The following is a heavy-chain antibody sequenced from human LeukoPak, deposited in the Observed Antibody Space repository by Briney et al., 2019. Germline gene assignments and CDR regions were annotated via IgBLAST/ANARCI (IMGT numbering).Heavy chain of an antibody. CDR1: GFTFSSYA. CDR3: ARDRRDIGVGGRGYYYFVMDV. Sequence: PGGSLRLSCAASGFTFSSYAMHWVRQAPGKGLEWVAVISYDGSNKYYADSVKGRFTISRDNSKNTLYLQMNSLRAEDTAVYYCARDRRDIGVGGRGYYYFVMDVWGKGTAVTVSS. CDR2: ISYDGSNK. J-gene: IGHJ6*04. D-gene: IGHD2-2*01. V-gene: IGHV3-30*04.